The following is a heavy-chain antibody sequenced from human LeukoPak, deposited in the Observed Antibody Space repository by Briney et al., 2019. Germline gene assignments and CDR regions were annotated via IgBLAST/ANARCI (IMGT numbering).Heavy chain of an antibody. D-gene: IGHD3-10*01. V-gene: IGHV1-2*02. CDR1: YYTFTSND. CDR2: INPNSGVT. Sequence: SSVILSGTASYYTFTSNDMPRVRKAPGQGHHRKIRINPNSGVTNYAQKFQGRVAMTRYTSISTAYIERSRLRSHDTAVYYCAREKGFTMVRGNWFDPWGQGTLVTVP. CDR3: AREKGFTMVRGNWFDP. J-gene: IGHJ5*02.